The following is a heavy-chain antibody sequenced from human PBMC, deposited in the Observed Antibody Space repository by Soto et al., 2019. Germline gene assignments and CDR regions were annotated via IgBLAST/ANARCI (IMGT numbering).Heavy chain of an antibody. J-gene: IGHJ4*02. CDR1: GYTFTSYY. V-gene: IGHV1-46*01. CDR3: AREGLLYDFWSGQGGPFDY. Sequence: ASVKVSCKASGYTFTSYYMHWVRQAPGQGLEWMGIINPSGGSTSYAQKFQGRVTMTRDTSTSTVYMELSSLRSEDTAVYYCAREGLLYDFWSGQGGPFDYWGQGTLVTVSS. CDR2: INPSGGST. D-gene: IGHD3-3*01.